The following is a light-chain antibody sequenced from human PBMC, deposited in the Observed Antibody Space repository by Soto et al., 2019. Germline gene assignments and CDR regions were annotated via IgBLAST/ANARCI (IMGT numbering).Light chain of an antibody. V-gene: IGKV3-15*01. Sequence: EIVMTQSPATLSVSPGERVTLSCRASQGVSSNLAWYQQKPGQAPRLLIYGASTRATGIPARFSGSGSGTEFTLTISSLQSEDFTVYYCQHYNNWPPWTFGQGTKVDIK. CDR3: QHYNNWPPWT. CDR2: GAS. J-gene: IGKJ1*01. CDR1: QGVSSN.